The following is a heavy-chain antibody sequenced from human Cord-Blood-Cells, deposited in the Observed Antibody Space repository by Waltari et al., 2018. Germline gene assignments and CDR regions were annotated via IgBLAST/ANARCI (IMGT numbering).Heavy chain of an antibody. Sequence: QVQLVESGGGVVQPGRSLRLSCAASGFTFSSYGMHWVRQAPGKGREWVAVISYDGSNKYYADSVKGRFTISRDNSKNTLYLQMNSLRAEDTAVYYCAKDAGTYDAFDIWGQGTMVTVSS. CDR1: GFTFSSYG. V-gene: IGHV3-30*18. CDR2: ISYDGSNK. J-gene: IGHJ3*02. CDR3: AKDAGTYDAFDI.